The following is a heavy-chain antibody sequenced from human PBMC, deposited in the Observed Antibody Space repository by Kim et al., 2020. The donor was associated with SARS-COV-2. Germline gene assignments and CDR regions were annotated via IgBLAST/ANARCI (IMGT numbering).Heavy chain of an antibody. CDR3: ADYYDSNFDY. CDR2: ST. Sequence: STYCADSVKGRFTNYRDNSKNTLYLQMDSLRAADTAIYYCADYYDSNFDYWGQGTLVTVSS. V-gene: IGHV3-23*01. D-gene: IGHD3-22*01. J-gene: IGHJ4*02.